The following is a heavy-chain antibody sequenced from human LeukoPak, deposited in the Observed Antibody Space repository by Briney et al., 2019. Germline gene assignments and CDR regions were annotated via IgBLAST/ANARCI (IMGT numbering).Heavy chain of an antibody. D-gene: IGHD2-15*01. CDR1: GYSFTSYW. V-gene: IGHV5-51*01. J-gene: IGHJ4*02. CDR2: MYPGDSGT. CDR3: ARHSCSGGSCYGSDY. Sequence: KRGESLNISCKGSGYSFTSYWIGWVRHMPGKGLESMGIMYPGDSGTKYRQSFQGPVTIPADKSISTVYLQWSGVKASDTAMYYCARHSCSGGSCYGSDYWGQGTLVTVSS.